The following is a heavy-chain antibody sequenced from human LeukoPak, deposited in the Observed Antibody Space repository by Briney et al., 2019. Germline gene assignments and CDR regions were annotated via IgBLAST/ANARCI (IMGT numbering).Heavy chain of an antibody. J-gene: IGHJ4*02. V-gene: IGHV4-39*01. D-gene: IGHD2-8*01. Sequence: PSETLSLTCTVSGGSISSSSYYWGWICQPPGKGLEWIGSIYYSGSTYYNPSLKSRVTISVDTSKNQFSLKLSSVTAADTAVYYCARLVLMVYATIDYWGQGTLVTVSS. CDR3: ARLVLMVYATIDY. CDR2: IYYSGST. CDR1: GGSISSSSYY.